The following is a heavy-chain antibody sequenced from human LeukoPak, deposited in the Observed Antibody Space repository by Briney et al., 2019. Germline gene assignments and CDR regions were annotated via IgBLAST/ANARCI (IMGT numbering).Heavy chain of an antibody. CDR1: GGTFSSSA. J-gene: IGHJ6*02. CDR2: IIPVLNIT. V-gene: IGHV1-69*04. Sequence: SVKVSCKASGGTFSSSAITWVRQAPGQGLEWMGRIIPVLNITNYAQKFQGRVTITADTSTSTAYMELSSLRSEETAVYYCARGQGLTAPPPYGLDVWGQGTTVTVSS. CDR3: ARGQGLTAPPPYGLDV. D-gene: IGHD5-18*01.